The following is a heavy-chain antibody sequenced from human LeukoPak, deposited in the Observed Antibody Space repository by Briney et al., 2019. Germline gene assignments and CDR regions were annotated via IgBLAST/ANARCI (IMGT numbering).Heavy chain of an antibody. CDR3: ARDWGSGSFYAEPYFDY. CDR2: ISSSSSYI. V-gene: IGHV3-21*04. CDR1: GFTFSSYS. D-gene: IGHD3-10*01. Sequence: GGSLRLSCAASGFTFSSYSMNWVRQAPGKGLEWVSSISSSSSYIYHADSVKGRFTISRDNAKNSLYLQMNSLRAEDTAVYYCARDWGSGSFYAEPYFDYWGQGTLVTVSS. J-gene: IGHJ4*02.